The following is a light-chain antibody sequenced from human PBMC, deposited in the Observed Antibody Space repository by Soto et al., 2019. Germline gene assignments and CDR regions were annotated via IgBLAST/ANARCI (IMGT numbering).Light chain of an antibody. CDR2: EVT. J-gene: IGLJ3*02. Sequence: QSALTQPASVSGSPGQSITISCTGTRSDIGSYNSIAWYQQHPGKAPRVMIFEVTKRPSGISNRFSGSKSGSTASLTISGLRAEDEADYFCFSYAGSSTWVFGGGTKVTVL. CDR1: RSDIGSYNS. CDR3: FSYAGSSTWV. V-gene: IGLV2-23*02.